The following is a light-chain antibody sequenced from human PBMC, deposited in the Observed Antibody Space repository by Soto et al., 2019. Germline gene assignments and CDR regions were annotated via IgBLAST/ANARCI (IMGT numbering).Light chain of an antibody. V-gene: IGKV3-15*01. Sequence: EIVMTQSPATLSVSTGERATLSCRASQSVSSNLAWYQQKPDQAPRLLIYGASTRATGIPARFSGSGSGTEFTLTISSLQSEDFAVYYCQQYNNWPLYTFGQGTKLEIK. CDR2: GAS. CDR1: QSVSSN. J-gene: IGKJ2*01. CDR3: QQYNNWPLYT.